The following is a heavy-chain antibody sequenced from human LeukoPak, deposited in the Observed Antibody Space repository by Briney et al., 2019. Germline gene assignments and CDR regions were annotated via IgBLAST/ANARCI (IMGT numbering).Heavy chain of an antibody. Sequence: PSETLSLTCTVSGGSISSYYWSWIRQPAGKGLEWIGRIYTSGSTNYNPSLKSRVTMSVDTSKNQFSLELSSVTAADTAVYYCARARYCSSTSCPALQDAFDIWGQGTMVTVSS. V-gene: IGHV4-4*07. CDR3: ARARYCSSTSCPALQDAFDI. D-gene: IGHD2-2*01. CDR1: GGSISSYY. CDR2: IYTSGST. J-gene: IGHJ3*02.